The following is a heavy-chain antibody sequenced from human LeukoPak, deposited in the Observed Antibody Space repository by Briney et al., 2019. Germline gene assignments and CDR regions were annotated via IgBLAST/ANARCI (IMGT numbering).Heavy chain of an antibody. D-gene: IGHD4-17*01. CDR2: INHSGST. V-gene: IGHV4-34*01. Sequence: SETLSLTCAVYGGSFSGYYWSWIRQPPGKGLEWIGEINHSGSTNYNPSLKSRVTISVDTSKNQFSLQLSSVTAADTAVYYCAGMTTVTTEFDPWGQGTLVTVSS. CDR3: AGMTTVTTEFDP. CDR1: GGSFSGYY. J-gene: IGHJ5*02.